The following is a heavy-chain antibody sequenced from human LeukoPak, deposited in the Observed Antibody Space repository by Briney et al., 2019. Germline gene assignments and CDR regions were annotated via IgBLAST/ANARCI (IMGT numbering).Heavy chain of an antibody. V-gene: IGHV5-51*01. J-gene: IGHJ6*02. CDR1: GYSFTSHW. CDR3: ARRGEAGGYPRHGMDV. CDR2: IYPGDSDT. Sequence: GESLKISCKGSGYSFTSHWIGWVRQMPGKGLEWMGIIYPGDSDTRYSPSFQGQVTISVDKSISTAYLQWSSLKAPDTAMYYCARRGEAGGYPRHGMDVWGQGTTVTVSS. D-gene: IGHD3-16*01.